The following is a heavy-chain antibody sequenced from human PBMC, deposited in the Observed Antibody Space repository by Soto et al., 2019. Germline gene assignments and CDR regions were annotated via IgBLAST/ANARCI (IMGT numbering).Heavy chain of an antibody. CDR2: TYYSGST. D-gene: IGHD7-27*01. V-gene: IGHV4-61*08. CDR3: ARRWGRTFDY. J-gene: IGHJ4*02. Sequence: SETLSLTCTVSGGSISSGGYYWSWLRQPPGKGLEWIGYTYYSGSTNYNPSLKSRVTISVDTSKNQFSLKLSSVTAADTAVYYCARRWGRTFDYWGQGTLVTVSS. CDR1: GGSISSGGYY.